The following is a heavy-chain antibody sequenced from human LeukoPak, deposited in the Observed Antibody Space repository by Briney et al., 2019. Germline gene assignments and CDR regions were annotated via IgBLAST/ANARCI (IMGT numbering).Heavy chain of an antibody. CDR1: GGSFSDYS. V-gene: IGHV4-34*01. J-gene: IGHJ3*02. CDR3: ARDHCSSISCHSGAFDI. Sequence: TSETLSLTCAVYGGSFSDYSWSWIRQPPGKGLEWIGEIEHSGSTNYNPSLKSRVTISVDTSKNQFSLKLSSVTAADTAVYYCARDHCSSISCHSGAFDIWGQGTMVTVSS. D-gene: IGHD2-2*01. CDR2: IEHSGST.